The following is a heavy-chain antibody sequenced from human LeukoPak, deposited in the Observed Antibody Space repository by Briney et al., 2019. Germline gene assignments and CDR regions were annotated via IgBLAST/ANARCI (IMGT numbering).Heavy chain of an antibody. CDR2: ISSSSSYI. V-gene: IGHV3-21*01. D-gene: IGHD6-13*01. CDR3: ARDPSIAAAGDY. CDR1: GFTFSSYS. Sequence: PGGSLRLSCAASGFTFSSYSMKWVRQAPGKGLEWVSSISSSSSYIYYADSVKGRFTISRDNAKNSLYLQMNSLRAEDTAVYYCARDPSIAAAGDYWGQGTLVTVSS. J-gene: IGHJ4*02.